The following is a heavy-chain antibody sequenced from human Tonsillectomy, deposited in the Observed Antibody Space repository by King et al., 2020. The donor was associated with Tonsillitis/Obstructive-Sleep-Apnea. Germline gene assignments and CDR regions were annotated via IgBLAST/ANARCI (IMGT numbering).Heavy chain of an antibody. V-gene: IGHV2-70*11. Sequence: TLKESGPALVKPTQTLTLTCTFSGFSLSTSAMCVSWIRQPPGKALEWLARIDWDDDKYYSTSLKTRLTIPKDTSKNQVVLTMTNMDPVDTATYYFARYYYDSSGYYYLFDYWGQRTLVTVSS. CDR2: IDWDDDK. CDR1: GFSLSTSAMC. D-gene: IGHD3-22*01. CDR3: ARYYYDSSGYYYLFDY. J-gene: IGHJ4*02.